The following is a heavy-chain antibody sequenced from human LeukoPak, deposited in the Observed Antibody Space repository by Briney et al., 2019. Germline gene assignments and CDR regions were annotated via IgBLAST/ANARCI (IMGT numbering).Heavy chain of an antibody. CDR3: ARSGSPSNWLDP. V-gene: IGHV5-51*01. D-gene: IGHD2-15*01. J-gene: IGHJ5*02. Sequence: GESLQISCEASGSIFTTYWIGWVRQLAGKGLEWMGAIYPGSSDNRYNPSFQGHVTISADNSIDTAYLQWSSLKSSDTAIYYCARSGSPSNWLDPWGQGTLVTVSS. CDR1: GSIFTTYW. CDR2: IYPGSSDN.